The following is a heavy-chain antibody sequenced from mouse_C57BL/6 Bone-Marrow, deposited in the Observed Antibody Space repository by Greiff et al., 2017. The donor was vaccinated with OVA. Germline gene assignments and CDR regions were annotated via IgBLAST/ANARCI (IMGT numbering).Heavy chain of an antibody. D-gene: IGHD1-1*01. Sequence: VKLQESGAELARPGASVKLSCKASGYTFTSYGISWVKQRPGQGLEWIGEIYPRSGNTYYTEKFKGKATLTADKSSSTAYMELRSLTSEDSAVYFCARFTTVVEGDYWGQGTTLTVSS. V-gene: IGHV1-81*01. J-gene: IGHJ2*01. CDR1: GYTFTSYG. CDR3: ARFTTVVEGDY. CDR2: IYPRSGNT.